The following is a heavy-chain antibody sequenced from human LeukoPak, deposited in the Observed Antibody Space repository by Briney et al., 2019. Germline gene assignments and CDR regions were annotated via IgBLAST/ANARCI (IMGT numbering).Heavy chain of an antibody. V-gene: IGHV3-23*01. CDR2: ISGSGGST. D-gene: IGHD1-20*01. J-gene: IGHJ4*02. CDR3: AKPKDNSLYCFDY. CDR1: AFTFRSYA. Sequence: PGGSLRLSCAASAFTFRSYAMSWGRQAGGKGLEWGSAISGSGGSTYYAASVKGRFTISRDNSKNTLYLQMSSLRAEDTAVYYCAKPKDNSLYCFDYWGQGTLVTVSS.